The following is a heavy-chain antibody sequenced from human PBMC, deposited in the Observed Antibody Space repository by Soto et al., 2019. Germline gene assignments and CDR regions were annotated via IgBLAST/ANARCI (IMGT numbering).Heavy chain of an antibody. Sequence: ASVKVSCKASGYTFTSYYMHWVRQAPGQGLEWMGIINPSGGSTSYAQKFQGRVTMTRDTSTSTVYMELSSLRSEDTAVYYCAREEKEESRPYYYGMDVWGQGTTVTVSS. CDR2: INPSGGST. V-gene: IGHV1-46*01. CDR1: GYTFTSYY. CDR3: AREEKEESRPYYYGMDV. J-gene: IGHJ6*02.